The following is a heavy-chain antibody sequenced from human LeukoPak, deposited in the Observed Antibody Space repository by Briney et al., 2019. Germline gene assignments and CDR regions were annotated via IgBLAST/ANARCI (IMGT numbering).Heavy chain of an antibody. CDR3: VRDHLGGVLAAES. CDR2: ICSSSSYI. V-gene: IGHV3-21*01. D-gene: IGHD6-19*01. CDR1: GFTFSSYS. Sequence: PGGSLRLSCAASGFTFSSYSMNWVRQAPGKGLEWVSSICSSSSYIYYADSVKGRFTISRDNTKNSLYLQMNSLTGEDTAVFYYVRDHLGGVLAAESWGQGTLVTVSS. J-gene: IGHJ4*02.